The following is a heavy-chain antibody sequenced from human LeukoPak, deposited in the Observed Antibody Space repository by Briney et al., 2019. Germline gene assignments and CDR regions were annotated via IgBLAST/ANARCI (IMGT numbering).Heavy chain of an antibody. CDR3: ATPRKYDSNAFDI. Sequence: SETLSLTCTVSGGSISSSSYYWGWIRQPPGKGLEWIGSIYYSGSTYYNPSLKSRVTISVDTSKNQFSLKLSSVTAADTAVYYCATPRKYDSNAFDIWGQGTMVTVSS. D-gene: IGHD3-22*01. J-gene: IGHJ3*02. CDR2: IYYSGST. CDR1: GGSISSSSYY. V-gene: IGHV4-39*07.